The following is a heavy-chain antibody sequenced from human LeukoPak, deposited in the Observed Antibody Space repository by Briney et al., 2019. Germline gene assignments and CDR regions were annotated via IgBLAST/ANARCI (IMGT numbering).Heavy chain of an antibody. CDR2: IRQDGGEK. J-gene: IGHJ4*01. V-gene: IGHV3-7*01. Sequence: GGSLRLSCAVSGFTFSSYWMNWVRQAPGKGLEWVAGIRQDGGEKSYVDSVKGRFTISRDNTKNSLYLQMNSLRAEDTAVYYCARDGTAAGLYFDLWGQGTLVTVSS. CDR3: ARDGTAAGLYFDL. CDR1: GFTFSSYW. D-gene: IGHD6-13*01.